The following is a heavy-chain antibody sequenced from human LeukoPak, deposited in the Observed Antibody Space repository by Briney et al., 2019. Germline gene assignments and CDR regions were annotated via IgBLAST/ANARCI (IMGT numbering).Heavy chain of an antibody. V-gene: IGHV4-39*01. D-gene: IGHD6-13*01. J-gene: IGHJ5*02. CDR3: ARHTLGIAAAGKWFDP. Sequence: SETLSLTCTVSGGSISSSSYYWGWIRQPPGKGVEWIGSMYYSGSTYYNPSLKSRVTISVDTTKNQFSLKLSSVTAADTAVYYCARHTLGIAAAGKWFDPWGQGTLVTVSS. CDR2: MYYSGST. CDR1: GGSISSSSYY.